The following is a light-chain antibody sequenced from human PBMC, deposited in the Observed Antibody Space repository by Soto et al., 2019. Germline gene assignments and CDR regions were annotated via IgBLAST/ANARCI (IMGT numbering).Light chain of an antibody. CDR1: QSINTF. J-gene: IGKJ1*01. Sequence: MTQSPSSLSASVGDRVTIACRASQSINTFLNWYEVKPGKAPKLLIYAASSLQSGVPSRFSGSGYRTDFTLTISSLQPEDFATYYCQQSYSIPWTFGQGTKMEIK. CDR2: AAS. V-gene: IGKV1-39*01. CDR3: QQSYSIPWT.